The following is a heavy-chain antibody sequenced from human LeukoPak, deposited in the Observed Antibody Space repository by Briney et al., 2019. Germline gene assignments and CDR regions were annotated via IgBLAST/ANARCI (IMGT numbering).Heavy chain of an antibody. D-gene: IGHD3-16*01. J-gene: IGHJ6*02. CDR2: IIPILGIA. Sequence: GASVKVSCKASGGTFSSYAISWVQQAPGQGLEWMGRIIPILGIANYAQKFQGRVTITADKSTSTAYMELSSLRSEDTAVYYCARDLGTTWDYYYGMDVWGQGTTVTVSS. CDR3: ARDLGTTWDYYYGMDV. CDR1: GGTFSSYA. V-gene: IGHV1-69*04.